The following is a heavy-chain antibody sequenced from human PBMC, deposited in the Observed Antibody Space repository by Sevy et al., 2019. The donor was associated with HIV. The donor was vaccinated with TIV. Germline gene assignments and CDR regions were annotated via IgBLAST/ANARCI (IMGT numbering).Heavy chain of an antibody. J-gene: IGHJ4*01. V-gene: IGHV3-7*03. Sequence: GGSLRLSCVASGFTFNNFWMAWVRQAPGKGLEWFANIKPDGSESNHVGSVKGRFTISRDNAKNSLYLQMNSLTAEDTAVYYGAREGGGGYFDYWGQGTLVTVSS. CDR2: IKPDGSES. CDR1: GFTFNNFW. D-gene: IGHD3-16*01. CDR3: AREGGGGYFDY.